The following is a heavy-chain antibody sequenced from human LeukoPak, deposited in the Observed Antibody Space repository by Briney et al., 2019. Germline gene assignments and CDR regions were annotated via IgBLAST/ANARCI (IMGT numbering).Heavy chain of an antibody. V-gene: IGHV4-31*03. CDR1: GGSISSGGYY. Sequence: SETLSLTCTVSGGSISSGGYYWSWIRQHPGKGLEWIGYIYYSGSTYYNPSLKSRVTISVDTSKNQFSLKLSSVTAADTAVYYCAKDGGGDLEWLPPMDVWGQGTTVTVSS. CDR2: IYYSGST. J-gene: IGHJ6*02. D-gene: IGHD3-3*01. CDR3: AKDGGGDLEWLPPMDV.